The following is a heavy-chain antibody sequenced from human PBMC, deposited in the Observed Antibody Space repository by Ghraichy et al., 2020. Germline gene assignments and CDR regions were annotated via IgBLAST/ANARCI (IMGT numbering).Heavy chain of an antibody. D-gene: IGHD1-1*01. CDR2: IKQDGSEE. J-gene: IGHJ3*01. V-gene: IGHV3-7*03. Sequence: GGSLRLSCAGSGFTFSGYWMNWVRQAPGKGLEWVANIKQDGSEEYYVDSVKGRFTISRDNAQNSLYLQLNSLRAEDTAVYYCARATGSWRPGAFDLWGQGTMVTVSS. CDR3: ARATGSWRPGAFDL. CDR1: GFTFSGYW.